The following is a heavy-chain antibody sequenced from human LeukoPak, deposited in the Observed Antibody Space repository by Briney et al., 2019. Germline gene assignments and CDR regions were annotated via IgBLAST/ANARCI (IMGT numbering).Heavy chain of an antibody. CDR2: IYYSGST. CDR1: GGSISSSSYY. J-gene: IGHJ5*02. V-gene: IGHV4-39*01. CDR3: ARHGYDFWSDSNWFDP. D-gene: IGHD3-3*01. Sequence: PSETLSLTCTVSGGSISSSSYYWGWIRQSPGKGLEWIGSIYYSGSTNYNPSLKSRVTISVDTSKNQFSLKLNSVTAADTAVYYCARHGYDFWSDSNWFDPWGQGTLVTDSS.